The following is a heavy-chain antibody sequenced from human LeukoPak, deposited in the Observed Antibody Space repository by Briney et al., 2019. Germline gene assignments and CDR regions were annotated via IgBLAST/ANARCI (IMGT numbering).Heavy chain of an antibody. CDR1: GYTFTGYY. Sequence: ASVKVSCKASGYTFTGYYMHWVRQAPGQGLEWMGWINPNSGGTNYAQKFQGWVTMTRDTSISTAYMELSRLRSDDTAVYYCARVRGYNWNWDYSWYMDVWGKGTTVTVSS. CDR2: INPNSGGT. J-gene: IGHJ6*03. CDR3: ARVRGYNWNWDYSWYMDV. V-gene: IGHV1-2*04. D-gene: IGHD1-7*01.